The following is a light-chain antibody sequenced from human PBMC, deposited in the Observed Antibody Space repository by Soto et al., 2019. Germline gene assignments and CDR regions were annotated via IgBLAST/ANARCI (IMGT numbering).Light chain of an antibody. J-gene: IGKJ4*01. Sequence: EIVLTQSPATLSSSPGERATLSCRASQSVSSYLAWYQQKPGQAPRLLIYDASNRATGIPARFSGSRSGTDFTLTISSLEPEDFAVYYCQQRSNWLTFGGGTKVEIK. CDR1: QSVSSY. CDR3: QQRSNWLT. V-gene: IGKV3-11*01. CDR2: DAS.